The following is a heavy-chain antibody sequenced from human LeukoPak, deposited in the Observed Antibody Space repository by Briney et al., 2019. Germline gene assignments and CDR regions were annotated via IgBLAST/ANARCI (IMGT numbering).Heavy chain of an antibody. CDR1: GGSISSYY. CDR2: TYYSGST. CDR3: ARGREYYYYMDV. J-gene: IGHJ6*03. V-gene: IGHV4-59*01. Sequence: PSETLSLTCTVSGGSISSYYWSWIRQPPGKGLEWIGYTYYSGSTNYNPSLKSRVTISVDTSKNQFSLKLSSVTAADTAVYYCARGREYYYYMDVWGKGTTVTVSS.